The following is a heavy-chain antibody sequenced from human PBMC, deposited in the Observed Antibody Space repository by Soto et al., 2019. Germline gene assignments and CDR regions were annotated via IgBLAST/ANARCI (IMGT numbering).Heavy chain of an antibody. V-gene: IGHV4-31*03. CDR2: IYYSGSS. J-gene: IGHJ4*02. CDR3: ARQRYGYNYRYFDY. Sequence: QVQLQESGPGLVKPSQTLSLTCTISGGSISSGGYYWSWIRQHTGKGLEWIGYIYYSGSSYYNPSLKSRVTVAVDRSRNRFSLKLRSVTAADTAVYYCARQRYGYNYRYFDYWGQGTLVTVSS. CDR1: GGSISSGGYY. D-gene: IGHD5-12*01.